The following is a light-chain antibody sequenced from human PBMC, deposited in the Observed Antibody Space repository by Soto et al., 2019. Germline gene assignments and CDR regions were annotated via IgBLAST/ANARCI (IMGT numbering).Light chain of an antibody. CDR2: AAS. CDR3: LQDYNYPLT. V-gene: IGKV1-6*01. CDR1: QDIGND. Sequence: AIQMTQSPSSLSASVGDRITITCRASQDIGNDLGWYQQKPGKAPKLLIYAASSLQSGVPSRFSGSGSGTDFTLTIRSLQPEDFATYYCLQDYNYPLTFGGGTKVEIK. J-gene: IGKJ4*01.